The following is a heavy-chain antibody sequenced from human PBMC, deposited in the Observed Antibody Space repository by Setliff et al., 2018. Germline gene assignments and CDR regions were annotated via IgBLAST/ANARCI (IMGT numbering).Heavy chain of an antibody. D-gene: IGHD3-22*01. CDR1: GYTFTSYY. V-gene: IGHV1-46*01. Sequence: ASVKVSCKASGYTFTSYYMYWVRQVPGQGPEWMGTINTGGGSASIVDQFQGRVTMTRDTSTSTVYMELNGLRSDDTAIYYCARINFYVSSGYYYAPDYWGQGTLVTVSS. CDR3: ARINFYVSSGYYYAPDY. J-gene: IGHJ4*02. CDR2: INTGGGSA.